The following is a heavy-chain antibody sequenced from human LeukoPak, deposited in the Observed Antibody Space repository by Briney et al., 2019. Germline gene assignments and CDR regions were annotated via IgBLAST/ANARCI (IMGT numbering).Heavy chain of an antibody. J-gene: IGHJ4*02. CDR1: GFTFGDYA. Sequence: GGSLRLSCTASGFTFGDYAMNWVRQAPGKGLEWVSNIGSSGTTIYYADSVKGRFSISRDNAKNSLYLQMNSLRVEDTAVYYCALLAVASDFDYWGQGALVTVSS. D-gene: IGHD6-19*01. CDR2: IGSSGTTI. V-gene: IGHV3-48*03. CDR3: ALLAVASDFDY.